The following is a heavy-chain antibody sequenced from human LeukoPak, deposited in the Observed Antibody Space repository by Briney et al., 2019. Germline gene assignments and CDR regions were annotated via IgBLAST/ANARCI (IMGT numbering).Heavy chain of an antibody. J-gene: IGHJ3*02. CDR1: GFTFSSSG. CDR2: IWYDGSNK. CDR3: AKEWLENAFDI. V-gene: IGHV3-33*06. D-gene: IGHD5-12*01. Sequence: GGSLRLSCSASGFTFSSSGMDSVRRAPGKGLEWVAVIWYDGSNKYYADSGKGRFTISRDNSKNTLYLQMNSLRAEDTAVYYCAKEWLENAFDIWGQGTMVTVSS.